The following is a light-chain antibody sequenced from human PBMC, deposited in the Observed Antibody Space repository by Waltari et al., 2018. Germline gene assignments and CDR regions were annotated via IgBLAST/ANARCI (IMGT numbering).Light chain of an antibody. CDR3: QQYGSSTGLT. CDR2: GAS. Sequence: ELVLTQSPGTLSLSPGERATLSCRASQSVSSSYLAWYQQKPGQAPRLLIYGASSRATGIPDRFSGSGSGTDFTLTINRLEPEDFAMFYCQQYGSSTGLTFGGGTKVEIK. J-gene: IGKJ4*01. CDR1: QSVSSSY. V-gene: IGKV3-20*01.